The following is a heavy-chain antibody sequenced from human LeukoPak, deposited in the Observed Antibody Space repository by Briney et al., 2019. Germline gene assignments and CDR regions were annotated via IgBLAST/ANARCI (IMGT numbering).Heavy chain of an antibody. CDR3: ARIVRDGYNTNWYFDL. D-gene: IGHD5-24*01. CDR2: IYSDDGN. V-gene: IGHV2-26*01. CDR1: GFSLSNIRMG. Sequence: SGPTLVNPTETLTLTCTVSGFSLSNIRMGMSWIRQSPGKALEWLAHIYSDDGNSYSTSLKSRLTISKDTSKSQVVLTMTNMDPVDTATYYCARIVRDGYNTNWYFDLWGRGTLVTVSS. J-gene: IGHJ2*01.